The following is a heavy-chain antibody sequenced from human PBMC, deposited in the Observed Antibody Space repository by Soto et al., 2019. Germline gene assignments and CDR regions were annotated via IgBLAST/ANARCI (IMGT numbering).Heavy chain of an antibody. Sequence: EVQLVESGGGLVQPGGSLRLSCAASGFTFSSYWMHWVRQAPGKGLVWVSRINSDGTTTSYADSVKGRFTISGDNAKNTLFLQMNSLGAEDTAVYYCARDLTGSDTYWGQGTLVTVSS. CDR3: ARDLTGSDTY. J-gene: IGHJ4*02. CDR2: INSDGTTT. D-gene: IGHD2-15*01. V-gene: IGHV3-74*01. CDR1: GFTFSSYW.